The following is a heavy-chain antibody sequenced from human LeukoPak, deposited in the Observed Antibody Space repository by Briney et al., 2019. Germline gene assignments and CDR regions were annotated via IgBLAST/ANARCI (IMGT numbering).Heavy chain of an antibody. CDR2: INHSGGT. D-gene: IGHD3-10*01. V-gene: IGHV4-34*01. J-gene: IGHJ4*02. CDR3: ASRDFYYGSGSYL. Sequence: SETLSLTCAVYGGPFSGYYWSWIRQPPGKGLEWIGEINHSGGTNYNPSLKSRVTISVDTSKNQFSLKLSSVTAADTAVYYCASRDFYYGSGSYLWGQGTLVTVSS. CDR1: GGPFSGYY.